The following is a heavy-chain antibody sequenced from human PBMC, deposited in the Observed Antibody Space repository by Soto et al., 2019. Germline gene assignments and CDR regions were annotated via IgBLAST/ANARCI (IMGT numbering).Heavy chain of an antibody. CDR2: ISAYNGNT. J-gene: IGHJ5*02. V-gene: IGHV1-18*01. CDR1: GYTFTSYG. CDR3: ARVLQYWWFDP. D-gene: IGHD2-15*01. Sequence: ASVKVACKASGYTFTSYGISWVRQAPGQGLEWMGWISAYNGNTNYAQKLQGRVTMTTDTSTSAAYMELRSLRSDDTAVYYCARVLQYWWFDPWGQGTLVTVSS.